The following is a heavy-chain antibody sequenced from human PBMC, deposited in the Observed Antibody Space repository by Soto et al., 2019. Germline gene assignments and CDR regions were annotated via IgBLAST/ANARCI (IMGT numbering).Heavy chain of an antibody. D-gene: IGHD2-2*02. V-gene: IGHV5-10-1*01. CDR1: GYSFTSYW. J-gene: IGHJ6*02. CDR3: ARYCSSTSCYKLYGMDV. CDR2: IDPSYSYT. Sequence: GESLKISCKGSGYSFTSYWIIWVRQMPGKGLEWMGRIDPSYSYTKYNPSFQGHVTISADKSISTAYLQWSSLKASDTAMYFCARYCSSTSCYKLYGMDVWGQGTTVTVSS.